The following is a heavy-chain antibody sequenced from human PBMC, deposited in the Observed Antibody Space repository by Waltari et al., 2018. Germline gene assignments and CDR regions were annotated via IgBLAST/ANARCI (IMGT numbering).Heavy chain of an antibody. Sequence: QVQVQESGPGLVKPSETVSLTCTVSGDSISNLFWPWIRQPPEKGLEWIGNIHYSGTTNYNPSLKSRVAISLDTSKNHLSLRLDSVTAADTALYFCVRGKLGFCTGSSCHLDLWGRGTLVTVSS. CDR2: IHYSGTT. CDR1: GDSISNLF. V-gene: IGHV4-59*11. D-gene: IGHD2-8*02. J-gene: IGHJ5*02. CDR3: VRGKLGFCTGSSCHLDL.